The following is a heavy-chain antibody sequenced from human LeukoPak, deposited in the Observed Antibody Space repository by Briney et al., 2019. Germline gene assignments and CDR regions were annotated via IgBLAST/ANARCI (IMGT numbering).Heavy chain of an antibody. CDR2: IKQGGSEK. D-gene: IGHD3-16*01. V-gene: IGHV3-7*03. CDR3: ARAGGGVFDY. Sequence: GGSLRLSCVDSGFTFSSYWMSWVRQAPGKGLEWVANIKQGGSEKYYVDSVKGRFTISRDNAKNSLYLQMNSLRAEDTAVYYCARAGGGVFDYWGQGTLVTVSS. J-gene: IGHJ4*02. CDR1: GFTFSSYW.